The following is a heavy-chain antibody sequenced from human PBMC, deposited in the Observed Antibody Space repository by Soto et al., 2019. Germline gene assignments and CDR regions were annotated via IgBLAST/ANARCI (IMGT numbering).Heavy chain of an antibody. J-gene: IGHJ5*02. D-gene: IGHD6-19*01. CDR2: IYFSGSF. CDR1: GDSITSDY. Sequence: LSLTCTVSGDSITSDYWSWIRQPAGKGLEWLGRIYFSGSFNYNPSLKGRVTMSIDRSKNQVSLNLRSVTAADTAAYYCASGHSSGWPTNWFDPWGQGTLVTVSS. V-gene: IGHV4-4*07. CDR3: ASGHSSGWPTNWFDP.